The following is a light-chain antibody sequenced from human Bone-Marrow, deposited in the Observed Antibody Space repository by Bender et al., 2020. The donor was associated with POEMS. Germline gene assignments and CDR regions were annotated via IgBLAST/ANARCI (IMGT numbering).Light chain of an antibody. J-gene: IGLJ3*02. CDR2: SNN. CDR3: YVYAGGYTWV. CDR1: TSNIGSNT. Sequence: QSVLTQPPSASGTPGQRVTISCSGSTSNIGSNTVNWYQQLPGTAPKLLIYSNNQRPSGVPDRFSGSKSGVTASLTISGLQSEDEADYYCYVYAGGYTWVFGGGTKLTVL. V-gene: IGLV1-44*01.